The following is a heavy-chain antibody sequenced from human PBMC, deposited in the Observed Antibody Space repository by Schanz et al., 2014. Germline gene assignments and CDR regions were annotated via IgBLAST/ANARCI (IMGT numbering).Heavy chain of an antibody. D-gene: IGHD6-13*01. J-gene: IGHJ4*02. CDR3: VSQTGSPNY. V-gene: IGHV3-21*01. Sequence: VQLVESGGGVVQPGRSLRLSCAASGFSFSDHAMDWVRQAAGKGLEWVSSISYGTSYIYYAESVKGRFTISRDNAKNSLFLQVNSLRAEYSAVYFCVSQTGSPNYWGQGTLVTVSS. CDR2: ISYGTSYI. CDR1: GFSFSDHA.